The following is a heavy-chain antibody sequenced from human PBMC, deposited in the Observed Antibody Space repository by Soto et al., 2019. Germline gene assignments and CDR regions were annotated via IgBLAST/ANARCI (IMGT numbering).Heavy chain of an antibody. CDR2: IYSGGAT. J-gene: IGHJ4*02. Sequence: GGSLRLSCAAAGFSASTSHMNWVRQTPGKRLEWVSVIYSGGATYYAASVKGRFTISRDKSKNTVYLQMNSLRAEDTAVYYCARVGPFYFESYRVRYNLYAFWARRSLDIGSS. CDR3: ARVGPFYFESYRVRYNLYAF. D-gene: IGHD3-9*01. CDR1: GFSASTSH. V-gene: IGHV3-53*01.